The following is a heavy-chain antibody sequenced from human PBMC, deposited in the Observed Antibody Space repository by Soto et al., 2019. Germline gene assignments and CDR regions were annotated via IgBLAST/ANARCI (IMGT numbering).Heavy chain of an antibody. V-gene: IGHV1-8*01. D-gene: IGHD2-15*01. Sequence: AAGQVSCKASGYTFTSYDNNWVRQATGQGLEWMGWMNPNSGNTGYAQKFQGRVTMTRNTSISTAYMELSSLRSEDTAVYYCARGEGYCSGGSCSSSWFDPWGQGTLVTVSS. J-gene: IGHJ5*02. CDR2: MNPNSGNT. CDR1: GYTFTSYD. CDR3: ARGEGYCSGGSCSSSWFDP.